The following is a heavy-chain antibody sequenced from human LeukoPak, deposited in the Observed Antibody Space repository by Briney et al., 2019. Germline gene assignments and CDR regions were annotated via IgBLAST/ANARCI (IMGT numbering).Heavy chain of an antibody. V-gene: IGHV4-34*01. CDR3: ARGRSLRQWLARGSGYYYGMDV. D-gene: IGHD6-19*01. CDR2: INHSGST. J-gene: IGHJ6*02. Sequence: PSETLSLTCAVYGGSFSGYYWSWIRQPPGKGLEWIGEINHSGSTNFNPSLKSRVTISVDTSKNQFSLKLSPVTAADTAVYYCARGRSLRQWLARGSGYYYGMDVWGQGTTVTVSS. CDR1: GGSFSGYY.